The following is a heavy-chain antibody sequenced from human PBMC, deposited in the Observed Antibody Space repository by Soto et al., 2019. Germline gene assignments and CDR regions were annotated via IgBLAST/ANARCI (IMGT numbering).Heavy chain of an antibody. CDR2: IYSGGST. V-gene: IGHV3-66*01. CDR1: GFTVSSNY. CDR3: ARDGRDDILTGLYRGYYYYYMDV. J-gene: IGHJ6*03. Sequence: GGSLRLSCAASGFTVSSNYMSWVRQAPGKGLEWVSVIYSGGSTYYADSVKGRFTISRDNSKNTLYLQMNSLRAEDTAVYYCARDGRDDILTGLYRGYYYYYMDVWGKGTTVTVSS. D-gene: IGHD3-9*01.